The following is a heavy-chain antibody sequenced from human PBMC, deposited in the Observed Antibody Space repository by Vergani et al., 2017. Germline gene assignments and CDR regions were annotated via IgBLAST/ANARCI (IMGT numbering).Heavy chain of an antibody. CDR1: GFTFSSYG. CDR3: AKDHGPYRKIDY. D-gene: IGHD1-26*01. J-gene: IGHJ4*02. Sequence: QVQLVESGGGVVQPGGSLRLSCAASGFTFSSYGMHWVRQAPGKGLEWVAFIRYDGGNKYYADSVKGRFTISRDNSKNTLYLQMNSLRAEDTAVYYCAKDHGPYRKIDYWGQGTLVTVSA. V-gene: IGHV3-30*02. CDR2: IRYDGGNK.